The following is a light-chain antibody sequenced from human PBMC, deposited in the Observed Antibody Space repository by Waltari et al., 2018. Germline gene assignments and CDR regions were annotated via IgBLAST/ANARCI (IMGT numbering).Light chain of an antibody. CDR3: LLYYGGAQWV. CDR1: TVAATSGYY. V-gene: IGLV7-43*01. CDR2: STN. Sequence: QTVVTQEPSLTVSPGETVTLPCASSTVAATSGYYQNWFQQKPGQAPRSLIYSTNNKHSWTPARFSGSLLGGKAVLALSGVQPEDEADYYCLLYYGGAQWVFGGGTRLTVL. J-gene: IGLJ3*02.